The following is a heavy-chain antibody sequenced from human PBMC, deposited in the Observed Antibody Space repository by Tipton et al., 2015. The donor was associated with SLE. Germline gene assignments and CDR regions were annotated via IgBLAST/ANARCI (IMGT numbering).Heavy chain of an antibody. D-gene: IGHD1-26*01. Sequence: TLSLTCTVSGGSISSSSYYWGWIRQPPGKGLEWIGSIYYSGSTYYNPSLKSRVTISVDTSKNQFSLKLSSVTAADTAVYYCARGGNVGWELFDYWGQGTLVTVSS. CDR1: GGSISSSSYY. CDR2: IYYSGST. V-gene: IGHV4-39*01. J-gene: IGHJ4*02. CDR3: ARGGNVGWELFDY.